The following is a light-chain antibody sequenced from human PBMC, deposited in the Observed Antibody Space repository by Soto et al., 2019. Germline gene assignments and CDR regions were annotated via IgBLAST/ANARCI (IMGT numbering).Light chain of an antibody. V-gene: IGKV1-39*01. Sequence: DIQMTQSPSSLSASVGDRVTITCRASQRISSYLNWYQQKPGKAPKLLIYAASSLQSGVPSRFSGSGSGTDFTLTISSLQPEDFATYYCQQSYSAPRTFGGGTKVEI. CDR1: QRISSY. J-gene: IGKJ4*01. CDR3: QQSYSAPRT. CDR2: AAS.